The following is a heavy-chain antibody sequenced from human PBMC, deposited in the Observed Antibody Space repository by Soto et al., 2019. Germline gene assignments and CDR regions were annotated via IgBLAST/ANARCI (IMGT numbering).Heavy chain of an antibody. J-gene: IGHJ4*02. CDR3: ARPSVVTPLDY. CDR2: INPSGGST. CDR1: GYTFTSYY. Sequence: QVQLVQSGAEVKKPGASVKVSCKASGYTFTSYYMHWVRQAPGQGLEWMGIINPSGGSTSYAQKFQGRVTMTRDTSTSTVYMELSSLTSEDTAVYYCARPSVVTPLDYWGQGTLVTVSS. V-gene: IGHV1-46*03. D-gene: IGHD2-21*02.